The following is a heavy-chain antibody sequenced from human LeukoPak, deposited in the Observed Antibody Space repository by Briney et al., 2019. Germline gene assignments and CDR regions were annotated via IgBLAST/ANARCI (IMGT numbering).Heavy chain of an antibody. V-gene: IGHV1-2*02. CDR1: GYTFTGYY. CDR2: INPNSGGT. Sequence: ASVKVSCKASGYTFTGYYTHWVRQAPGQGLEWMGWINPNSGGTNYAQKFQGRVTMTRDTSISTAYMELSRLRSDDTAVYYCASPFIVSPTYYDFWSGPRPYYGMDVWGQGTTVTVSS. CDR3: ASPFIVSPTYYDFWSGPRPYYGMDV. D-gene: IGHD3-3*01. J-gene: IGHJ6*02.